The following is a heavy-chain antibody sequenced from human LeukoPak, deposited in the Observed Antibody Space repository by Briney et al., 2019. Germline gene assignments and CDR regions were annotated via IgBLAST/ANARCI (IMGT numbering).Heavy chain of an antibody. Sequence: PSETLSLTCAVYGGSFSGYYWSWIRQPPGKGLEWIGEINHSGSTNYNPSLKSRVTISVDTSKNQFSLKLSSVTAADTAVYYCARGAEWELPYYFDYWGQGTLVTVSS. CDR2: INHSGST. J-gene: IGHJ4*02. CDR1: GGSFSGYY. CDR3: ARGAEWELPYYFDY. D-gene: IGHD1-26*01. V-gene: IGHV4-34*01.